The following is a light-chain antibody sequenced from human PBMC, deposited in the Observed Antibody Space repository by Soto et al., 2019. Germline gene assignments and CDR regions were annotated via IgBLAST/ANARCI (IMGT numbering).Light chain of an antibody. CDR1: QSISDT. CDR3: KQYNNWPWT. CDR2: GAS. Sequence: EIVMTQSPVTLSVSPGGRSTLSCRASQSISDTLAWYQQKPGQAPRLLIHGASTRAPGFPARFSGSGSGTDLTLTISSLQSEDFAVYYCKQYNNWPWTFGQGTKVEIK. J-gene: IGKJ1*01. V-gene: IGKV3-15*01.